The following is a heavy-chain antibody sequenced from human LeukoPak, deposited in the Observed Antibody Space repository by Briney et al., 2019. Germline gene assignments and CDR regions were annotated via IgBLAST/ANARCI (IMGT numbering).Heavy chain of an antibody. CDR2: IIPILGIA. CDR1: GGTFSSYA. D-gene: IGHD6-13*01. V-gene: IGHV1-69*04. CDR3: AEGPGNIAAARNDY. Sequence: SVKVSCKASGGTFSSYAISWVRQAPGQGLEWMGRIIPILGIANYAQKFQGRVTITADKSTSTAYMELSSLRSEDTAVYYCAEGPGNIAAARNDYWGQGTLVTVSS. J-gene: IGHJ4*02.